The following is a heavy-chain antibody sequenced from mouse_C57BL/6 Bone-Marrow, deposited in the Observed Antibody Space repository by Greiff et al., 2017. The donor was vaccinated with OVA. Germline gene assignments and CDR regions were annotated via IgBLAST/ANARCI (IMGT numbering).Heavy chain of an antibody. D-gene: IGHD1-1*01. CDR1: GYTFTSYW. CDR3: ASNYYGSSSWYFDV. V-gene: IGHV1-59*01. J-gene: IGHJ1*03. CDR2: IDPSDSYT. Sequence: QVHVKQSGAELVRPGTSVKLSCKASGYTFTSYWMHWVKQRPGQGLEWIGVIDPSDSYTNYNQKFKGKATLTVDTSSSTAYMQLSSLTSEDSAVYYCASNYYGSSSWYFDVWGTGTTVTVSS.